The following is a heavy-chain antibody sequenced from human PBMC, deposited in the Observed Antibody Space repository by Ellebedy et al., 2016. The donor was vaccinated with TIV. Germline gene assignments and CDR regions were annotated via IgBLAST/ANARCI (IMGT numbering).Heavy chain of an antibody. Sequence: GESLKISCAASGFTVSSNYMSWVRQAPGKGLEWVSVIYSGGSTYYADSVKGRFTISRDNSKNTLYLQMNSLRAEDTAVYYCARAPPYHLDSSGGGMDVWGQGTTVTVSS. V-gene: IGHV3-66*01. CDR1: GFTVSSNY. D-gene: IGHD3-22*01. CDR2: IYSGGST. CDR3: ARAPPYHLDSSGGGMDV. J-gene: IGHJ6*02.